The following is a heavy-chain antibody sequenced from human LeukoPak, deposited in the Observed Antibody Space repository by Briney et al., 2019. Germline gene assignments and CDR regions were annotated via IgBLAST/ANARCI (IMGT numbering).Heavy chain of an antibody. CDR3: ARARTGYLFDY. J-gene: IGHJ4*02. V-gene: IGHV4-34*01. D-gene: IGHD3/OR15-3a*01. Sequence: SETLSLTCAVYGGSFSGYYWSWIRQPPGKGLEWIGEINHSGSTNCNPSLKSRVTISVDTSKNQFSLKLSSVTAADTAIYYRARARTGYLFDYWGQGTLVTVSS. CDR2: INHSGST. CDR1: GGSFSGYY.